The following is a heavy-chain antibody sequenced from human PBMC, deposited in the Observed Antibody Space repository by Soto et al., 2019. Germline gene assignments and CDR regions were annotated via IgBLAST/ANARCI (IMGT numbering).Heavy chain of an antibody. V-gene: IGHV3-30-3*01. CDR3: ARRPTPYYFDY. Sequence: QVQLVESGGGVVQPGRSLRLSCAASGFTFNNYAMHWVRQAPGKGLEWVAVISYDGSNKYYADSVKGRFTISRDNSQNTLYLQMNSPTAEDTADYYCARRPTPYYFDYWGQGTLVTVSS. J-gene: IGHJ4*02. CDR1: GFTFNNYA. CDR2: ISYDGSNK.